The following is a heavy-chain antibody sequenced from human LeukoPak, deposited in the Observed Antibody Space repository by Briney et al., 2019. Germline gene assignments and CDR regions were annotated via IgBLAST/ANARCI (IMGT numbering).Heavy chain of an antibody. CDR3: AKVHYDSSGYYGLSYYGMDV. V-gene: IGHV3-30*18. J-gene: IGHJ6*02. D-gene: IGHD3-22*01. CDR1: GFTFRTYG. Sequence: PGGSLRLSCAASGFTFRTYGMHWARQAPDKGLEWVAVISYDGSKIFYADSVKGRFTISRDNSKNTLYLQMNSLRAEDTAVYYCAKVHYDSSGYYGLSYYGMDVWGQGTTVTVSS. CDR2: ISYDGSKI.